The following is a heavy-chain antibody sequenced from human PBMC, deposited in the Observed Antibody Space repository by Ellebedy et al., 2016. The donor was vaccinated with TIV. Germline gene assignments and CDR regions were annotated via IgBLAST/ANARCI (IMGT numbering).Heavy chain of an antibody. Sequence: ASVKVSCKASGYTFTGYYIHWVRQAPGQGLDWVGWINPKTGGTNYAQTFRGRVTMTRDTSIDSVYMEVNRLTSDDTAVYSCARGSSTGNLLPDFWGQGTLITVSS. J-gene: IGHJ4*02. CDR3: ARGSSTGNLLPDF. D-gene: IGHD1-7*01. CDR1: GYTFTGYY. CDR2: INPKTGGT. V-gene: IGHV1-2*02.